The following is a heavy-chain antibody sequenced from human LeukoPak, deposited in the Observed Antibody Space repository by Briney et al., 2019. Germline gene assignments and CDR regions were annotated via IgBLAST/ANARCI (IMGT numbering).Heavy chain of an antibody. Sequence: ASETLSLTCTVSGGSVSSGSYYWSWIRQPPGKGLEWIGEINHSGSTNYNPSLKSRVTISVDTSKNQFSLKLSSVTAADTAVYYCARAPDIVVVPAATYNWFDPWGQGTLVTVSS. CDR2: INHSGST. V-gene: IGHV4-39*07. D-gene: IGHD2-2*01. J-gene: IGHJ5*02. CDR1: GGSVSSGSYY. CDR3: ARAPDIVVVPAATYNWFDP.